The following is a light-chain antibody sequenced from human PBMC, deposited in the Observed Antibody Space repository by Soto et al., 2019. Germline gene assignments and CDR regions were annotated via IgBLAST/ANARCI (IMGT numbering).Light chain of an antibody. CDR1: SSDVGGYNY. CDR3: SSYTSSSTLYV. CDR2: DVS. V-gene: IGLV2-14*01. J-gene: IGLJ1*01. Sequence: SLLTQPASVSGSPGQSITISCPGTSSDVGGYNYVSWYQQHPGKAPKLMIYDVSNRPSGVSNRFSGSKSGNTASLTISGLQAEDEADYYCSSYTSSSTLYVFGTGTKVTVL.